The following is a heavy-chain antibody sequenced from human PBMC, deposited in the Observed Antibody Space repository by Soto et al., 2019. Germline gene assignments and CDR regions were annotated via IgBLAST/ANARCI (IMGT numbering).Heavy chain of an antibody. Sequence: PGGSLRRSCAASGFTFSSYAMSWVRQAPGMGLEWVSAISGSGVSTFYADSVKGRFTISRDNSKNTLYLQMNSLRAEDTAVYYCARDYYYYMDVWGKGTTVTVSS. J-gene: IGHJ6*03. CDR2: ISGSGVST. CDR3: ARDYYYYMDV. CDR1: GFTFSSYA. V-gene: IGHV3-23*01.